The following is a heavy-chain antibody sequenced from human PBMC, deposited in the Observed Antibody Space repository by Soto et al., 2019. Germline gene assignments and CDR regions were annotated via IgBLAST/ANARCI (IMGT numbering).Heavy chain of an antibody. CDR1: GGTFSTYA. J-gene: IGHJ4*02. CDR2: IIPMFGTA. V-gene: IGHV1-69*12. Sequence: QVQLVQSGAEVKKPESSVKVSCKAPGGTFSTYAISWVRQAPGQGLEWMGGIIPMFGTANYAQRFQDRVTITANESKNTGYMELTSLTSEDTAVYCCASGIQLWLRRINNGYSGWGQGTLVTVSS. CDR3: ASGIQLWLRRINNGYSG. D-gene: IGHD5-18*01.